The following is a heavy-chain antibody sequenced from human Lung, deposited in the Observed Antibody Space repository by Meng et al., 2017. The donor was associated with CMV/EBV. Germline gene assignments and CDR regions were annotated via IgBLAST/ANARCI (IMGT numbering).Heavy chain of an antibody. CDR1: GGSIKNTDYY. V-gene: IGHV4-39*07. Sequence: SETLSLTCSVSGGSIKNTDYYWAWVRQVPGKGLEWIGSILYSGGTYYNPSLGSRVTILLDTSKNQFSLKVNSVTAADTAVYYCAREDYYDSSGYHKTLDIRGQGTXVTVSS. D-gene: IGHD3-22*01. CDR3: AREDYYDSSGYHKTLDI. CDR2: ILYSGGT. J-gene: IGHJ3*02.